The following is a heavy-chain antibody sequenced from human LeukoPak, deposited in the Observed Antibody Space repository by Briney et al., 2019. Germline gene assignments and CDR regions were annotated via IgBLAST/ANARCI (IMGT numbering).Heavy chain of an antibody. Sequence: PGGSLRLSCAAFGFTFSGSAIHWVRQTSGKGLEWVGLVRSKPNNYATTYAASVKGRFTMSRDDSKNTAYLQMDSLKTEDTAVYFCGYSYGYWYFNLWGRGTLVTVSS. J-gene: IGHJ2*01. D-gene: IGHD5-18*01. CDR2: VRSKPNNYAT. V-gene: IGHV3-73*01. CDR1: GFTFSGSA. CDR3: GYSYGYWYFNL.